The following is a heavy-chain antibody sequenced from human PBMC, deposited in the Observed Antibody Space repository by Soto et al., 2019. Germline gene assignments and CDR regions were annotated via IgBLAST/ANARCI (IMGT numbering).Heavy chain of an antibody. CDR1: GGSFSGYY. CDR2: INHSGST. CDR3: ARGPWYXDTSGYWTTNYYYGLDV. V-gene: IGHV4-34*01. D-gene: IGHD3-22*01. Sequence: SETLSLTCAVNGGSFSGYYWSWIRQPPGKGLEWIGEINHSGSTKYNPSLKSRVTMSVDTSKNQFSLKLSSVTAADTAVFYCARGPWYXDTSGYWTTNYYYGLDVWGRGTTVTVSS. J-gene: IGHJ6*02.